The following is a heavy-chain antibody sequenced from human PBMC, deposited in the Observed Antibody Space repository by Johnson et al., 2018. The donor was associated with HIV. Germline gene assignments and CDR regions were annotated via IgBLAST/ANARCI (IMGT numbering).Heavy chain of an antibody. J-gene: IGHJ3*02. D-gene: IGHD3-16*01. CDR2: ISYDGINK. Sequence: QVQLVECGGGVVQPGRSLRLSCAASGFTFSSYAMHWVRQAPGKGLEWVAVISYDGINKYYADSVKGRFTISRDNSKKTLYLQMNSLRPEDTAVYYCAREVYAHDAFDIWGQGTMVTVSS. V-gene: IGHV3-30-3*01. CDR3: AREVYAHDAFDI. CDR1: GFTFSSYA.